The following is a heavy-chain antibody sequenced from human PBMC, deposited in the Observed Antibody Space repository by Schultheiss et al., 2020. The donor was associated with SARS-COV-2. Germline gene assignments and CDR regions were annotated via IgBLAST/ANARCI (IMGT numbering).Heavy chain of an antibody. CDR2: ISAYNGNT. D-gene: IGHD3-10*01. CDR3: ARCPLLPSNYYRTSPVDAFDI. Sequence: GESLKISCKGSGYSFTGYYMHWVRQAPGQGLEWMGWISAYNGNTNYAQKLQGRVTMTTDTSTSTAYMELRSLRSDDTAVYYCARCPLLPSNYYRTSPVDAFDIWGQGTMVTVSS. V-gene: IGHV1-18*04. J-gene: IGHJ3*02. CDR1: GYSFTGYY.